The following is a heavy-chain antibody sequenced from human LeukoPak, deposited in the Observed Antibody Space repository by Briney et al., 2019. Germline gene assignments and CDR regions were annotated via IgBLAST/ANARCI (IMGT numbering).Heavy chain of an antibody. CDR3: AELGITMIGGV. CDR2: ISSDSNYI. V-gene: IGHV3-21*01. D-gene: IGHD3-10*02. J-gene: IGHJ6*04. CDR1: RFTFSSYS. Sequence: PGGSLRLSCAASRFTFSSYSMHWVRQAPGKGLEWVSSISSDSNYIYHADSLKGRFTISRDNAKNSLYLQMHSLRADDTAVYYCAELGITMIGGVWGKGTTVTISS.